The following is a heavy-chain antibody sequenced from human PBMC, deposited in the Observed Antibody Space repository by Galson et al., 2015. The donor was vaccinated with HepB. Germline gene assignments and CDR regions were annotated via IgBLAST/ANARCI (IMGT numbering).Heavy chain of an antibody. Sequence: SLRLSCAASGFTFSSYNMNWVRQAPGKGLEWVSSISSSSSYIYYADSLKGRFTISRDNAKNSLYLQMNSLRAEDTAVYYCARMYCSGTSCYPSQYYFDYWGQGTLVTVSS. D-gene: IGHD2-2*01. CDR1: GFTFSSYN. CDR2: ISSSSSYI. CDR3: ARMYCSGTSCYPSQYYFDY. J-gene: IGHJ4*02. V-gene: IGHV3-21*01.